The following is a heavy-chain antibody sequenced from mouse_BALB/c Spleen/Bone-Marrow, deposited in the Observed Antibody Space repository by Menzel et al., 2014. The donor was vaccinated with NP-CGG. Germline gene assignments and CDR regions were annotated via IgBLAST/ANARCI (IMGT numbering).Heavy chain of an antibody. J-gene: IGHJ3*01. CDR2: ISGGGSYT. D-gene: IGHD2-4*01. Sequence: EVKLVESGGGLVKSGGSLKLSCAASGFTFXSYGMSWVRQTPEKRLEWVATISGGGSYTFYPDSVKGRFTISRDNAKNNLYLQLSSLRSEDTALYYCARHAYYDQTEVSFVYWGQGTLSLSLQ. CDR1: GFTFXSYG. CDR3: ARHAYYDQTEVSFVY. V-gene: IGHV5-9-2*01.